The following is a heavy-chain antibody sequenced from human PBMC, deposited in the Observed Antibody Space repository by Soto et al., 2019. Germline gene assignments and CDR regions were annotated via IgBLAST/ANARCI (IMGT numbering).Heavy chain of an antibody. CDR2: IYYTGST. D-gene: IGHD2-15*01. CDR3: ARALRGVVVVAAREMDV. Sequence: QVQLQESGPGLVKPSETLSLTCSVSGGSITSDYWSWIRQPPGKGLEWIGYIYYTGSTNYNHSLTSRVTISVDTSKNQFSLNLRSVTAADTAVYSCARALRGVVVVAAREMDVWGQGTTVTVSS. CDR1: GGSITSDY. V-gene: IGHV4-59*01. J-gene: IGHJ6*02.